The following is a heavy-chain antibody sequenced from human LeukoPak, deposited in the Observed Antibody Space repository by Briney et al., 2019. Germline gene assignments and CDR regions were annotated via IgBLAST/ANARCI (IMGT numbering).Heavy chain of an antibody. D-gene: IGHD4-23*01. CDR2: IISILGIA. J-gene: IGHJ3*02. V-gene: IGHV1-69*04. CDR1: GGTFSSYA. Sequence: SVRLSCKASGGTFSSYAISWVRQAPGQGLEWMGRIISILGIANYAQKFKGRVTITADKSTSTVYMEMSSLRSEDTAVYYCARDKGSYGGNSGAFDIWGQGTMVTVSS. CDR3: ARDKGSYGGNSGAFDI.